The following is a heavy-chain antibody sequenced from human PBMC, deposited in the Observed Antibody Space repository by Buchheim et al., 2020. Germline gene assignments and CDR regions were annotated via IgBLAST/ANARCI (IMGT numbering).Heavy chain of an antibody. J-gene: IGHJ4*02. CDR1: GFTFSSYG. Sequence: QVQLVESGGGVVQPGRSLRLSCAASGFTFSSYGMHWVRQAPGKGLEWVAVISYDGSNKYYADSVKGRFTISRDNSKNTLYLQMNSLRAEDTAVYYCAKYGWTITFGGVIVMWYFDYWGQGTL. D-gene: IGHD3-16*02. CDR2: ISYDGSNK. V-gene: IGHV3-30*18. CDR3: AKYGWTITFGGVIVMWYFDY.